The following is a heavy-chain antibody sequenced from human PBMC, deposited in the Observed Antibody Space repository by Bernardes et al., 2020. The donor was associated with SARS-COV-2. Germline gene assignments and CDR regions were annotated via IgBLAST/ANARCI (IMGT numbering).Heavy chain of an antibody. CDR1: GDTISSQIYF. Sequence: SETLSLTCSVSGDTISSQIYFLSWVRQPVGKGLEWIGRISTRGNPEFNPSLQTRVTISVEPSKNQFSLKLTSVTAADSAVYYCVRHYGSTSEFTRWGQGILVTVS. V-gene: IGHV4-61*02. J-gene: IGHJ4*02. CDR2: ISTRGNP. CDR3: VRHYGSTSEFTR. D-gene: IGHD3-10*01.